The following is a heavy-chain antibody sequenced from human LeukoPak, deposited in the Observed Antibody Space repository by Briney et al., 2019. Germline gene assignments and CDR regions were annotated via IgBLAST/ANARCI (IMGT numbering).Heavy chain of an antibody. CDR3: AREHTPYGSGCTAAY. CDR1: GFTFSSYG. Sequence: EGSLRLSCAASGFTFSSYGMNWVRQAPGKGLKWISYISPSSSTMYYADSGKGRFTISRDNAKNSLYLQMNSLRADDTAVYYCAREHTPYGSGCTAAYWGQGILVTVSS. J-gene: IGHJ4*02. CDR2: ISPSSSTM. D-gene: IGHD6-19*01. V-gene: IGHV3-48*01.